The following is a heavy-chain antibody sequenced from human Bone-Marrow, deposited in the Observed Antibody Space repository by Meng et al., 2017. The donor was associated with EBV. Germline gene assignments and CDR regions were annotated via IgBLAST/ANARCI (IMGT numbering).Heavy chain of an antibody. CDR1: GGSFRGYY. J-gene: IGHJ5*02. CDR3: ARSTAVAAPPITMIPTTGWFDP. Sequence: VQLKQWRAGLLKPSETLSPTCAVNGGSFRGYYWSWIRQPPGKGLEWIGEINHSGSTNYNPSLKSRVTISVDTSKNQFSLKLSSVTAADTAVYYCARSTAVAAPPITMIPTTGWFDPWGQGTLVTVSS. V-gene: IGHV4-34*01. CDR2: INHSGST. D-gene: IGHD3-22*01.